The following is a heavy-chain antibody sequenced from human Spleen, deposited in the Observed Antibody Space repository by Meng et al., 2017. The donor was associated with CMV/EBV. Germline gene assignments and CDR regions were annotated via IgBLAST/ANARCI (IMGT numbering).Heavy chain of an antibody. CDR3: AKVLGEQYYNSAEGFDY. CDR1: GYTFTSYD. Sequence: SAKVSCKAYGYTFTSYDINWVRQAPGQGLEWMGGIIPIFGTANYAQKFQGRVTITTDESTSTAYMELSSLSSEDTAVYYCAKVLGEQYYNSAEGFDYWGQGTLVTVSS. D-gene: IGHD2/OR15-2a*01. V-gene: IGHV1-69*05. CDR2: IIPIFGTA. J-gene: IGHJ4*02.